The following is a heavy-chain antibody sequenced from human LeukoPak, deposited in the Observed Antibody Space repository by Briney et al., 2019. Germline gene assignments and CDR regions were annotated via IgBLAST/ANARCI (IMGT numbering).Heavy chain of an antibody. V-gene: IGHV3-23*01. CDR3: AKDYYDSSGYTDY. D-gene: IGHD3-22*01. Sequence: GGSLRLSCAASGFTFSSYGMSWVRQAPGKGLEWVSAISGSGGSTYYADSVKGRFTISRDNSKNTLYLQMNSLRAEDTAVYYCAKDYYDSSGYTDYWGQGTLVTVSS. CDR1: GFTFSSYG. CDR2: ISGSGGST. J-gene: IGHJ4*02.